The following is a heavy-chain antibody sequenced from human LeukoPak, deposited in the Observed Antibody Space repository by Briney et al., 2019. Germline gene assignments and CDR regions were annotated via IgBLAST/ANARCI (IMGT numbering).Heavy chain of an antibody. V-gene: IGHV3-11*01. CDR2: ISSSGSTI. J-gene: IGHJ6*02. CDR3: ARVKMAKKGFGELYLYGMDV. CDR1: GSTFSDYY. Sequence: GGSLRLYCAASGSTFSDYYMSWIRQAPGKGLEWVSYISSSGSTIYYADSVKGRFTISRDNAKNSLYLQMNSLRAEDTAVYYCARVKMAKKGFGELYLYGMDVWGQGTTVTVSS. D-gene: IGHD3-10*01.